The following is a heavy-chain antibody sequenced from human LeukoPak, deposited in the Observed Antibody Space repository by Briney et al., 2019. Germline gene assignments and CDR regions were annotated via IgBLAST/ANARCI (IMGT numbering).Heavy chain of an antibody. J-gene: IGHJ4*02. CDR1: GFTFSSYW. V-gene: IGHV3-74*01. CDR3: ARAPYDFSGYFDY. Sequence: GGSLRLSCAASGFTFSSYWMHWVRQAPGKGLVWVSRINTDGSSTSYVDSVKGRFTISRDNAKNTLYLQMNSLRAEDTAVYYCARAPYDFSGYFDYWGQGTLVTVSS. CDR2: INTDGSST. D-gene: IGHD3-3*01.